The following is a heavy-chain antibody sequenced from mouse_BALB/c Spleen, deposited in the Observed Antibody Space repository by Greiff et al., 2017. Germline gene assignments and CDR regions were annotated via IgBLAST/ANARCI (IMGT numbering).Heavy chain of an antibody. D-gene: IGHD1-2*01. J-gene: IGHJ2*01. Sequence: EVQLQESGGGLVKPGGSLKLSCAASGFTFSSYAMSWVRQTPEKRLEWVASISSGGSTYYPDSVKGRFTISRDNARNILYLQMSSLRSEDTAMYYCARGGYDYGYGFDYWGQGTTLTVSS. CDR1: GFTFSSYA. CDR2: ISSGGST. V-gene: IGHV5-6-5*01. CDR3: ARGGYDYGYGFDY.